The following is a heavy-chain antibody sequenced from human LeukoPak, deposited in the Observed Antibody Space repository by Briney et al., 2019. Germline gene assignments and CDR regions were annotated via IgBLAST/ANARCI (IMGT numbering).Heavy chain of an antibody. CDR3: ARADLGSCSGGSCYGHY. D-gene: IGHD2-15*01. V-gene: IGHV3-30-3*01. Sequence: GGSLRLSCAASGFTFSSYAMHWVRQAPGKGLEWVAVISYDGSNKYYADSVKGRFTISRDNSKNTLYLQMNNLRAEDTAVYYCARADLGSCSGGSCYGHYWGQGTLVTVSS. CDR1: GFTFSSYA. CDR2: ISYDGSNK. J-gene: IGHJ4*02.